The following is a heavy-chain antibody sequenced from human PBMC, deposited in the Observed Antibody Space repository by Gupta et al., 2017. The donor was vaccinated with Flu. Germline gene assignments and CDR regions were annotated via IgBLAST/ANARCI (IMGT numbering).Heavy chain of an antibody. Sequence: QVQLQESGPGLVKPSETLSLTCSVSGESIRGYFWSWTRQPAGKGLEWIGHMYTSGDTYYDPSLKSRLNLSVDMSKNQFSLTLTSVTAADTAVYYCARTYTSGLGGLGFDHWGQGIQVTVSS. V-gene: IGHV4-4*07. CDR2: MYTSGDT. CDR1: GESIRGYF. D-gene: IGHD6-19*01. J-gene: IGHJ4*02. CDR3: ARTYTSGLGGLGFDH.